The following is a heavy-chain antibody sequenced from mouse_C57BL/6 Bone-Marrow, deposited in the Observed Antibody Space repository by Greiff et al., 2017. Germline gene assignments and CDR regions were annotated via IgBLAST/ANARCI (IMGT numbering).Heavy chain of an antibody. CDR1: GFTFSDFY. CDR3: ARDGWSRGDY. J-gene: IGHJ4*01. Sequence: EVKVVESGGGLVQSGRSLRLSCATSGFTFSDFYMEWVRQAPGKGLEWIAASRNKANDYTTEYSASVKGRFIVSRDTSQSILYLQMNALRAEDTAIYYCARDGWSRGDYWGQGTSVPSPQ. CDR2: SRNKANDYTT. V-gene: IGHV7-1*01. D-gene: IGHD2-3*01.